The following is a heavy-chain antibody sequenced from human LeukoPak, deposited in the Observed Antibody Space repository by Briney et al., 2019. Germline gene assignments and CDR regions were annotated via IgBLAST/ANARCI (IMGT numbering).Heavy chain of an antibody. J-gene: IGHJ4*02. D-gene: IGHD6-13*01. Sequence: GGSLRLSCAASGFTFSSYSMNWVRQAPGKGLEWVSSISSSSSYIYYADSVKGRFTISRDNAKNSLYLQMNSLGAEDTAVYYCAGTTYSSSWIFDYWGQGTLVTVSS. V-gene: IGHV3-21*01. CDR1: GFTFSSYS. CDR2: ISSSSSYI. CDR3: AGTTYSSSWIFDY.